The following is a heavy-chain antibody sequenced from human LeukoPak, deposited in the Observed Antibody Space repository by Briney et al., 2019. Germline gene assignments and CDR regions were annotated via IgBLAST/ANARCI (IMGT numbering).Heavy chain of an antibody. CDR3: AKDSLADIDY. J-gene: IGHJ4*02. Sequence: PGGSLRLSCAASGFIFSTYGMYWVRQAPGKGLEWVAFIRHDGSIKNYADSVKGRSTISRDNSKNTLYLQMNSLRAEDTPVYYCAKDSLADIDYWGQGTLVTVSS. CDR2: IRHDGSIK. D-gene: IGHD3-16*01. CDR1: GFIFSTYG. V-gene: IGHV3-30*02.